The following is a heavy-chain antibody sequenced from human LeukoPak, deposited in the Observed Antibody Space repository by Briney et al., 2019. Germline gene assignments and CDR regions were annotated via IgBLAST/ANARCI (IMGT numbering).Heavy chain of an antibody. D-gene: IGHD2-2*01. J-gene: IGHJ4*02. CDR2: IIPILGIA. CDR3: ARDHPGPLVVVPAAAFDY. Sequence: SVKVSCKASGGTFSSYTISWVRQAPGQGLEWMGRIIPILGIANYAQKFQGRVTITADKSTSTAYMELSSLRPEDTAVYYCARDHPGPLVVVPAAAFDYWGQGTLVTVSS. CDR1: GGTFSSYT. V-gene: IGHV1-69*04.